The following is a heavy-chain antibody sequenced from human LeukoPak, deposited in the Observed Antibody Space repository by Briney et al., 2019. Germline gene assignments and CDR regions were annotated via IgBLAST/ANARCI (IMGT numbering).Heavy chain of an antibody. J-gene: IGHJ6*03. CDR3: ARDSATVRTGYYYYYMDV. CDR2: ISSSSSTI. CDR1: GFTFSSYS. Sequence: PGGSLRLSCAASGFTFSSYSMNWVRQAPGKGLEWVSYISSSSSTIYYADSVKGRFTISRDNAKNSLYLQMNSLRAEDTAVYYCARDSATVRTGYYYYYMDVWGKGTTVTISS. V-gene: IGHV3-48*04. D-gene: IGHD4-17*01.